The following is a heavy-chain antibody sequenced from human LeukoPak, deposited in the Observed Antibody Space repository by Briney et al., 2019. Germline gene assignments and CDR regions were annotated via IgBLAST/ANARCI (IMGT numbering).Heavy chain of an antibody. J-gene: IGHJ4*02. Sequence: ASVKVSCKASGYTFTDYYIHWVRQAPGQGLEWMGWINPNSGSTNYEQNLQGRVSMTRYTSISTAHMELSRLRSDDTAVYCCARDYVDNFDSYGYIALDQWGQGTLVIVSS. V-gene: IGHV1-2*02. D-gene: IGHD3-22*01. CDR2: INPNSGST. CDR3: ARDYVDNFDSYGYIALDQ. CDR1: GYTFTDYY.